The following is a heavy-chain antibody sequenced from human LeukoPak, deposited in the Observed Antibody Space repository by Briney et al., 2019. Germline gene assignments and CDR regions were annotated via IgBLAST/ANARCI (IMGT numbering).Heavy chain of an antibody. Sequence: PGGSLRLSCAASGFTFSSYAISWVRQAPGQGLEWMGGIIPMFGTANYAQKFQDRVTITADESTSTVYMDLSSLRSEDTAVYYCARDYTARYSGYDWGQGTLVTVSS. CDR1: GFTFSSYA. D-gene: IGHD5-12*01. V-gene: IGHV1-69*01. CDR3: ARDYTARYSGYD. CDR2: IIPMFGTA. J-gene: IGHJ4*02.